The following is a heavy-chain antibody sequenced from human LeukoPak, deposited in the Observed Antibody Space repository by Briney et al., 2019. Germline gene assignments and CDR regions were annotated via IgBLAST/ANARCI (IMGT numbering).Heavy chain of an antibody. D-gene: IGHD3-10*01. J-gene: IGHJ4*02. CDR3: ARDIGRTMVRGADY. CDR2: ISYDGSNK. Sequence: GGSLRLSCAASGFTFSSYAMHWVRQAPGKGLEWVAVISYDGSNKYYADSVKGRFTISRDNSKNTLYLQMNSLRAEDTAVYYCARDIGRTMVRGADYWGQGTLVTVSS. V-gene: IGHV3-30*04. CDR1: GFTFSSYA.